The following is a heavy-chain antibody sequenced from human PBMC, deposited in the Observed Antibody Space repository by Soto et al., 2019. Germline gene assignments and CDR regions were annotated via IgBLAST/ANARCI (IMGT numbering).Heavy chain of an antibody. CDR1: GFTFSSYG. Sequence: GGSLRLSCAASGFTFSSYGMHWVRQAPGKGLEWVAVIWYDGSNKYYADSVKCRFTISRDNSKNTLYLQMNSLRAEDTAVYYCARDDHSGSYFGYWGQGTLVTVSS. V-gene: IGHV3-33*01. CDR2: IWYDGSNK. J-gene: IGHJ4*02. D-gene: IGHD1-26*01. CDR3: ARDDHSGSYFGY.